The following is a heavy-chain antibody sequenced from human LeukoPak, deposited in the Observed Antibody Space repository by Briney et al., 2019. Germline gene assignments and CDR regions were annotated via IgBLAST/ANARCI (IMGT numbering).Heavy chain of an antibody. CDR3: ASALLLGAFDI. Sequence: SETLSLTCAVSGGSISSGGYSWSWIRQPPGKGLEWIGYIYHSGSTYYNPSLKSRVTISVDRSKNQFSLKLSSVTAADTAVYYCASALLLGAFDIWGQGTMVTVSS. D-gene: IGHD2-8*02. CDR2: IYHSGST. CDR1: GGSISSGGYS. V-gene: IGHV4-30-2*01. J-gene: IGHJ3*02.